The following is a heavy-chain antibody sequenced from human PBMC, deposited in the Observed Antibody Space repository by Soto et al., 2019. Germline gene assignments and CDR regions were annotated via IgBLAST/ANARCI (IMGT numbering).Heavy chain of an antibody. Sequence: GGSLRLSCGASGFTLRSYGMYWVRQAPGKGLEWVALISYDGSNEYYADSVKGRFTISRDNGKNTLSLQMNSLRAEDTAVYYCAKDRGFYGSGTHYTIDHWGQGTLVTVSS. CDR2: ISYDGSNE. V-gene: IGHV3-30*18. D-gene: IGHD3-10*01. J-gene: IGHJ4*02. CDR1: GFTLRSYG. CDR3: AKDRGFYGSGTHYTIDH.